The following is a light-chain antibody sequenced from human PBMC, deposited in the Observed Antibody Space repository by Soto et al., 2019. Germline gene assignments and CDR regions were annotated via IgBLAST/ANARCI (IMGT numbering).Light chain of an antibody. CDR3: QSYDSSNQNWV. J-gene: IGLJ3*02. V-gene: IGLV6-57*03. Sequence: NFMLTQRHSVSESPGKTVTISCTRSSGSIASNYVQWYQQRPGSAPTTVIYEDNQRPSGVPDRFSGSIDSSSNSASLTISGLKTEDEADYYCQSYDSSNQNWVFGGGTKLTVL. CDR2: EDN. CDR1: SGSIASNY.